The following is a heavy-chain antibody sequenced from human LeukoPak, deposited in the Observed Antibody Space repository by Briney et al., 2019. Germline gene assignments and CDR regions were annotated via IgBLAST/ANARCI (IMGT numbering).Heavy chain of an antibody. CDR3: ARDYAFDI. J-gene: IGHJ3*02. V-gene: IGHV4-59*01. CDR1: GDPISSYY. CDR2: IYYIGST. Sequence: PSETLSLTCTVSGDPISSYYWSWIRQPPGEGLEWIGYIYYIGSTNYNPSLKSRVTISVDTSKNQFSLKLSSVTAADTAVYYCARDYAFDIWGQGTMVTVSS.